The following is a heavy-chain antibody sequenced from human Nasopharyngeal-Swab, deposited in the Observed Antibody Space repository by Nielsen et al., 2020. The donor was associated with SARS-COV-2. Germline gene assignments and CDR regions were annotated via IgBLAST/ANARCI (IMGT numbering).Heavy chain of an antibody. J-gene: IGHJ4*02. CDR2: INPDSGDT. V-gene: IGHV1-2*02. CDR1: GSTFTDYY. CDR3: ARDYYDNYDSDY. Sequence: ASVTVSCKTSGSTFTDYYIHWMRQVPGQGLEWVGCINPDSGDTKYAQKFQGRVTVSSDRSRSTAYIELSRLRSDDTAVYYCARDYYDNYDSDYWGQGTLVTVSS. D-gene: IGHD3-22*01.